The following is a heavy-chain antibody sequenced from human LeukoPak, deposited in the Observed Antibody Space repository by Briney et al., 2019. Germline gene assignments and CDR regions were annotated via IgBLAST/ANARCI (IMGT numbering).Heavy chain of an antibody. CDR2: FDPEDGET. J-gene: IGHJ6*02. Sequence: ASVKVSCKVSGYTLTELSMHWVRQAPGEGLEWMGGFDPEDGETIYAQKFQGRVTMTEDTSTDTAYMELSSLRSGDTAVYYCATGGHSSGWYSYYYGMDVWGQGTTVTVSS. CDR3: ATGGHSSGWYSYYYGMDV. D-gene: IGHD6-19*01. V-gene: IGHV1-24*01. CDR1: GYTLTELS.